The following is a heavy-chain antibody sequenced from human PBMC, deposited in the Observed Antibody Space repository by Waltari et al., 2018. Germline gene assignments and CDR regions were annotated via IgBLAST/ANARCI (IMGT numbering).Heavy chain of an antibody. Sequence: EVQLVESGGGLVKPGGPLRLSCVAFGFTFTDHYMDWFRQAPGQGLELISRTKNKANSHITDYAASVKGRFIASRDDSKNSLYLQMNNLKTEDTAVYYCARDTATALDSWTQGTLVTVSA. J-gene: IGHJ4*02. D-gene: IGHD1-1*01. CDR3: ARDTATALDS. V-gene: IGHV3-72*01. CDR1: GFTFTDHY. CDR2: TKNKANSHIT.